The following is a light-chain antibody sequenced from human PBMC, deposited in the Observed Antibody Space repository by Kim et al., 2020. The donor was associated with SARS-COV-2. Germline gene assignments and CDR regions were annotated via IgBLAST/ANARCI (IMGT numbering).Light chain of an antibody. V-gene: IGKV1-5*03. CDR3: QQCNIYPIT. CDR1: QSIDSR. CDR2: KAS. J-gene: IGKJ5*01. Sequence: DIQMTQSPSTLSASVGDRVTITCRASQSIDSRLAWYQQKPGKAPKLLIYKASNLESGVPSRFSGSASGTEFTLTISSLQPDDFATYFCQQCNIYPITFGQGTRLEIK.